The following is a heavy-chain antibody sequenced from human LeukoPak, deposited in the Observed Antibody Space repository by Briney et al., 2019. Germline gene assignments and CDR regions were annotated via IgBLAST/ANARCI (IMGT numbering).Heavy chain of an antibody. J-gene: IGHJ6*03. Sequence: PSETLSLTCAVSGGSISSGGYSWSWIRQPPGKGLEWIGYIYHSGSTYYNPSLKSRVTISVDRSKNQFSLKLSSVTAADTAVYYCASSLAGYYYYMDVWGKGTTVTVSS. V-gene: IGHV4-30-2*02. CDR1: GGSISSGGYS. CDR3: ASSLAGYYYYMDV. D-gene: IGHD6-13*01. CDR2: IYHSGST.